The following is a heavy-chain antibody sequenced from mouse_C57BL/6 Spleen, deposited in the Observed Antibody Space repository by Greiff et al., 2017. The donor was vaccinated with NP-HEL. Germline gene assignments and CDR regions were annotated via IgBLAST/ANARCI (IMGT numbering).Heavy chain of an antibody. CDR2: IDPSDSET. CDR1: GYTFTSYW. V-gene: IGHV1-52*01. CDR3: ARNRSYGGTSYFDY. J-gene: IGHJ2*01. D-gene: IGHD1-1*01. Sequence: VQLQQPGAELVRPGSSVKLSCKASGYTFTSYWMHWVKQRPIQGLEWIGNIDPSDSETHYNQKFKDKATLTVDKSSSTAYMQLSSLTSEDSAVYYCARNRSYGGTSYFDYWGQGTTLTVSS.